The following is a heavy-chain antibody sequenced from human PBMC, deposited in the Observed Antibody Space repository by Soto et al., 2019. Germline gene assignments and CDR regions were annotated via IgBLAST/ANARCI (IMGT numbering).Heavy chain of an antibody. Sequence: GWSLRLSCASSVFTFISYGMHWVRQAPGKGLEWVAVISYDGSNKYYADSVKGRFTISRDNSKNTLYLQMNSLRAEDTAVYYCAKDRASGSSWSAVWFDPWGQGTLVTVSS. CDR3: AKDRASGSSWSAVWFDP. D-gene: IGHD6-13*01. CDR2: ISYDGSNK. V-gene: IGHV3-30*18. CDR1: VFTFISYG. J-gene: IGHJ5*02.